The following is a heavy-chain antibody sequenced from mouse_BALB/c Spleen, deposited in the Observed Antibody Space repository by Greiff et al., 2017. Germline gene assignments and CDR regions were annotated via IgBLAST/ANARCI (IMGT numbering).Heavy chain of an antibody. CDR1: GFSLTSYG. V-gene: IGHV2-9*02. CDR2: IWAGGST. D-gene: IGHD1-1*01. J-gene: IGHJ3*01. CDR3: ARRGDYYGSSSWFAY. Sequence: VQLQESGPGLVAPSQSLSITCTVSGFSLTSYGVHWVRQPPGKGLEWLGVIWAGGSTNYNSALMSRLSISKDNSKSQVFLKMNSLQTDDTAMYYCARRGDYYGSSSWFAYWGQGTLVTVSA.